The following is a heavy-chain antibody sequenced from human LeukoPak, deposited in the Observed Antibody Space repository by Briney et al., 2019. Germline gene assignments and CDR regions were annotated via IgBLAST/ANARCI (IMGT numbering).Heavy chain of an antibody. CDR3: ARGPRNCSGGSCYFYYYGMDV. CDR2: INHSGST. CDR1: GGSFSGYY. V-gene: IGHV4-34*01. J-gene: IGHJ6*02. Sequence: SETLSLTCAVYGGSFSGYYWSWIRQPPGKGLEWIGEINHSGSTNYNPSLKSRVTISVDTSKNQSSLKLSSVTAADTAVYYCARGPRNCSGGSCYFYYYGMDVWGQGTTVTVSS. D-gene: IGHD2-15*01.